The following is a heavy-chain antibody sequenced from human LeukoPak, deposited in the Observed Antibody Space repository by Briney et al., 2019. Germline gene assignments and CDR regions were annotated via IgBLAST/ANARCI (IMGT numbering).Heavy chain of an antibody. CDR2: XXXIFGTA. CDR3: ARGRTYYYGSGSYSPLDY. D-gene: IGHD3-10*01. J-gene: IGHJ4*02. Sequence: GTFSSYAISWVRQAPGXGLEWXGXXXXIFGTANYAQKFQGRVTITADESTSKAYMELSSLRSEDTAVYYCARGRTYYYGSGSYSPLDYWGQGTLVTVSS. V-gene: IGHV1-69*01. CDR1: GTFSSYA.